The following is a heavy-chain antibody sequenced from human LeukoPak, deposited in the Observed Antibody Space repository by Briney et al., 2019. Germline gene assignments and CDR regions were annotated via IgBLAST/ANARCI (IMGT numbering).Heavy chain of an antibody. Sequence: PGGSLRLSCAASGFTFSYHYMSWIRQAPGKGLEWVSHISSGNGYTDYADSVKGRFIISRDNAKNSLYLQMNSLRAEDTAVYYCARTHSPSGYSYFFDHWGQGTLVTVSS. CDR3: ARTHSPSGYSYFFDH. D-gene: IGHD3-22*01. CDR1: GFTFSYHY. CDR2: ISSGNGYT. V-gene: IGHV3-11*03. J-gene: IGHJ4*02.